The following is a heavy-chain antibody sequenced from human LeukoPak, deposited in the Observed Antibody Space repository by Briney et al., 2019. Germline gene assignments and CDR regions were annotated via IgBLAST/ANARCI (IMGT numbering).Heavy chain of an antibody. CDR1: GDSISSYY. CDR2: ISYSGNS. J-gene: IGHJ4*02. Sequence: SETLSLTCTVSGDSISSYYWTWVRQPPGKGLEWVGYISYSGNSNYNPSLKSRVTISVDTSKNQFSLKLSSVTAADTAVYYCAGLVGRYSSGLYYYYFDYWGQGTLVTVSS. V-gene: IGHV4-59*01. CDR3: AGLVGRYSSGLYYYYFDY. D-gene: IGHD3-22*01.